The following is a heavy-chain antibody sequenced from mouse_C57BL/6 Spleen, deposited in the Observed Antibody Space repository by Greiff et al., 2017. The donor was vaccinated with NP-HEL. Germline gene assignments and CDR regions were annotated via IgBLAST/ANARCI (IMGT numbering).Heavy chain of an antibody. CDR1: GYTFTSYW. CDR2: IHPNSGST. D-gene: IGHD2-4*01. V-gene: IGHV1-64*01. J-gene: IGHJ2*01. Sequence: QVQLQQPGAELVKPGASVKLSCKASGYTFTSYWMHWVKQRPGQGLEWIGMIHPNSGSTNYNEKFKSKATLTVDKSSSTAYMQLSSLTSEDSAVYYCARSGLRQGGSGYWGQGTTLTVSS. CDR3: ARSGLRQGGSGY.